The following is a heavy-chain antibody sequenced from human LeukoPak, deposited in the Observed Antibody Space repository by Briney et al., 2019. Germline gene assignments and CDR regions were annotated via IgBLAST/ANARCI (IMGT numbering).Heavy chain of an antibody. D-gene: IGHD5-18*01. CDR2: IYYTGST. CDR3: ARGWGGYNCGYFDY. Sequence: SSETLSLTCTVSGGSISSHYWTWIRQPPGKGLEWIGFIYYTGSTNYNPSLKSRVTISVDTSKDQFSLKLTSVTAADTAVYYCARGWGGYNCGYFDYWGQETLVTVSS. V-gene: IGHV4-59*11. J-gene: IGHJ4*02. CDR1: GGSISSHY.